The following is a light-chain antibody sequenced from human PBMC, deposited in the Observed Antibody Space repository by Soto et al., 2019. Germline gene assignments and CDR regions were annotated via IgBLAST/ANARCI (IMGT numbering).Light chain of an antibody. Sequence: DIVMTQSPLSLPVTPGEPASISCRSSQSLLHSNGYNYLDWYLQKPGQSPQLLIYLGSNRASGVPDMFSGSGAGTDFTLKISRVEADDVGVYYCMQPLQSWTFGQGTKVEIK. CDR3: MQPLQSWT. CDR1: QSLLHSNGYNY. J-gene: IGKJ1*01. CDR2: LGS. V-gene: IGKV2-28*01.